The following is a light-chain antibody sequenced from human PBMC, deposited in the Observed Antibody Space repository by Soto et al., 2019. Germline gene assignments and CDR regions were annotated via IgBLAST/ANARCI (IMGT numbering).Light chain of an antibody. J-gene: IGLJ1*01. V-gene: IGLV1-51*01. CDR1: SSNIGGNS. CDR2: DDN. CDR3: GSWDSSLSAYV. Sequence: SVLTQPPSVSAAPGQKVTISCSGSSSNIGGNSGSWYQQLPGTAPKLLIYDDNKRPSGIPDRFSGSKSGTSATLGITGFQTGDEADYYCGSWDSSLSAYVFGTGTKVTVL.